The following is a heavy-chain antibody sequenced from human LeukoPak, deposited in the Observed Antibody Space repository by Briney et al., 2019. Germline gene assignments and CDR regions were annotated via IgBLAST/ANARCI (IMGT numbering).Heavy chain of an antibody. D-gene: IGHD5-24*01. CDR3: ASPEMARDGTYAMDV. J-gene: IGHJ6*02. CDR2: IYSGGST. Sequence: GGSLRLTCAASGFTVSSTYMSWVRQAPGKGLEWVSVIYSGGSTYYADSVKGRFTISRDNSKNTLYLQMNSLRAEDTAVYYCASPEMARDGTYAMDVWGQGTTVTVSS. V-gene: IGHV3-53*01. CDR1: GFTVSSTY.